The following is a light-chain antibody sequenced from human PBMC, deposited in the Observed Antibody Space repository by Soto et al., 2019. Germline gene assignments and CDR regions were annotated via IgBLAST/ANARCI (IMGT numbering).Light chain of an antibody. CDR3: QQYGSSYT. J-gene: IGKJ2*01. CDR2: GAS. V-gene: IGKV3-20*01. Sequence: ENVLTQSPGTLSLSPGERASLSCRASQSISSNSLAWYQQKPGQAPRLLIYGASSRVPGIPDRFSGSGSGTDFTLTISRLEPEDFAVYYCQQYGSSYTFGQGTKLEI. CDR1: QSISSNS.